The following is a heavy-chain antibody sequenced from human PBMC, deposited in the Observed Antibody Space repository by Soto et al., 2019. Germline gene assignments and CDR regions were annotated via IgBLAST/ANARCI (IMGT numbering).Heavy chain of an antibody. V-gene: IGHV3-48*01. CDR2: ISSSSSTI. CDR3: ARERVYSYGSNSYYYYYYMDV. J-gene: IGHJ6*03. Sequence: EVQLVESGGGLVQPGGSLRLSCAASGFTFSSYSMNWVRQAPGKGLEWVSYISSSSSTIYYADSVKGRFTISRDNAKNSLYLQMNSLRAEDTAVYYCARERVYSYGSNSYYYYYYMDVWGKGTTVTVSS. D-gene: IGHD5-18*01. CDR1: GFTFSSYS.